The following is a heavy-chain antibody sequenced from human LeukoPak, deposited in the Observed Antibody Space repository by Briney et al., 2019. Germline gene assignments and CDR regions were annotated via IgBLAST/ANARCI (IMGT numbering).Heavy chain of an antibody. J-gene: IGHJ4*02. CDR1: GGSISNYY. D-gene: IGHD5-24*01. V-gene: IGHV4-59*01. CDR2: IYYTGST. Sequence: SETLSLTCPVSGGSISNYYYWTWIRQPPGKGLEWIGYIYYTGSTNFNPSLKSRVTMSLDTSRNQFSLKLTSLTAADTAVYYCARGAMATTPFFDYWGQGTLVTVSS. CDR3: ARGAMATTPFFDY.